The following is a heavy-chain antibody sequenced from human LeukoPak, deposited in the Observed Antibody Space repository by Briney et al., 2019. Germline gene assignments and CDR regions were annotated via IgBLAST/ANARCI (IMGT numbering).Heavy chain of an antibody. V-gene: IGHV4-61*08. CDR1: GGSISSGDYY. CDR3: ARLDSGSSSDAFDI. CDR2: IYYSGST. D-gene: IGHD1-26*01. Sequence: SETLSLTCTVSGGSISSGDYYWSWIRQPPGKGLEWIGYIYYSGSTNYNPSLKSRVTISVDTSKNQFSLKLSSVTAADTAVYYCARLDSGSSSDAFDIWGQGTMVTVSS. J-gene: IGHJ3*02.